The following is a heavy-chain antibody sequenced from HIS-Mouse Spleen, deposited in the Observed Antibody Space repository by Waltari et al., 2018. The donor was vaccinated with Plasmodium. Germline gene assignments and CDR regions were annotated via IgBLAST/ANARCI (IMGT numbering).Heavy chain of an antibody. Sequence: QVQLVQSGAEVKNPGTPVKVSCKASGYTFISYGISWVRQAPGQGRERMGWISAYNGNTNYAQKLQGIVTMTTDTSTSTAYMELRSLRSDDTAVYYCARGSAGDAFDIWGQGTMVTVSS. CDR3: ARGSAGDAFDI. J-gene: IGHJ3*02. D-gene: IGHD6-19*01. V-gene: IGHV1-18*01. CDR1: GYTFISYG. CDR2: ISAYNGNT.